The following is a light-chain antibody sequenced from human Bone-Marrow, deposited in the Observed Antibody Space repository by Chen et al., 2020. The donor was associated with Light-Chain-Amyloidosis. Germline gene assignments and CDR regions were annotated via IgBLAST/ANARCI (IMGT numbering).Light chain of an antibody. J-gene: IGKJ2*01. CDR3: KEYGSSPYT. Sequence: EIVLTQSPGTLSLSPGERATLSCRASQSVSSSYLAWYQQKPGQAPRLLIYGASSRATGIPDRFSGSGSGTDFTLTISRLEPEEFAVYYCKEYGSSPYTLGQGTKLEIK. V-gene: IGKV3-20*01. CDR2: GAS. CDR1: QSVSSSY.